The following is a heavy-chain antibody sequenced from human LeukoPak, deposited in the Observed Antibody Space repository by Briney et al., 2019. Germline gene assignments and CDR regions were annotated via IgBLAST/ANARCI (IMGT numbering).Heavy chain of an antibody. V-gene: IGHV3-20*01. CDR1: GYTFDDYG. D-gene: IGHD1-26*01. CDR3: ARKGLGGELGGFDY. Sequence: GGSPRLSCAASGYTFDDYGMSWVRQAPGKGLEWVSGINWNGGSTGYADSVKGRFTISRDNAKNSLYLQMNSLRAEDTALYHCARKGLGGELGGFDYWGQGTLVTVSS. J-gene: IGHJ4*02. CDR2: INWNGGST.